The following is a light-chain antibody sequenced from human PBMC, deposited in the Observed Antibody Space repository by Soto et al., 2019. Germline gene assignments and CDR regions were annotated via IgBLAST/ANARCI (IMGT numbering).Light chain of an antibody. CDR2: DAS. Sequence: EIVLTQSPATLSLSPGERATLSCRASQRVSSYLAWYQQKPGQAPGLLIYDASNRATGIPARFSGSGSGTDFTLTISSLEPEDFAVYYCQQRSNWPPLITFGQGTRLEIK. CDR3: QQRSNWPPLIT. CDR1: QRVSSY. J-gene: IGKJ5*01. V-gene: IGKV3-11*01.